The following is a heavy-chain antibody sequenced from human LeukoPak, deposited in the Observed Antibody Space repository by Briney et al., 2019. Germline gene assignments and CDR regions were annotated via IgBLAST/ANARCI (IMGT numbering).Heavy chain of an antibody. CDR2: INNNTGNP. CDR1: GYTFTSYA. D-gene: IGHD3-9*01. Sequence: GASVKVSCKASGYTFTSYAMNWVRQAPGQGVEWMGWINNNTGNPTYAQGFTGRFVFPFDTSVSTAYLQISSLKAEDTAVYYCPRPRAVLRYFDWLITDDAFDTWGQGTMVTVSS. CDR3: PRPRAVLRYFDWLITDDAFDT. V-gene: IGHV7-4-1*02. J-gene: IGHJ3*02.